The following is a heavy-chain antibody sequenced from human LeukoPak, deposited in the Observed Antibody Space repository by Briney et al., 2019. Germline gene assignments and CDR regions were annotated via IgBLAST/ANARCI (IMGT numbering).Heavy chain of an antibody. CDR1: SY. CDR3: AGDFWNFVDSGCYSRDFGS. Sequence: ASVKVSCTATSYISWVRQAPGQGHECMAWIGSYEGDTYSAQNFRDRLTVTSDTSTGKVHFHLKSLRPDDTAVYYCAGDFWNFVDSGCYSRDFGSWGQGTLVTVSS. J-gene: IGHJ5*01. CDR2: IGSYEGDT. D-gene: IGHD6-19*01. V-gene: IGHV1-18*04.